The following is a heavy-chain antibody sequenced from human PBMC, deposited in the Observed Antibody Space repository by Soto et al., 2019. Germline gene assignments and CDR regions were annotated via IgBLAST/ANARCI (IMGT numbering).Heavy chain of an antibody. CDR3: VKDKTAGGFDY. CDR1: GFTFDDYA. Sequence: EVQLVESGGGLVQPGRSLRLSCAASGFTFDDYAMHWVRQAPGKGLEWVSGISWNSGSIGYADSVKGRFTISRDNAKNSLYPQMNSLRAEDTALYYCVKDKTAGGFDYWGQGTLVTVSS. D-gene: IGHD6-13*01. V-gene: IGHV3-9*01. CDR2: ISWNSGSI. J-gene: IGHJ4*02.